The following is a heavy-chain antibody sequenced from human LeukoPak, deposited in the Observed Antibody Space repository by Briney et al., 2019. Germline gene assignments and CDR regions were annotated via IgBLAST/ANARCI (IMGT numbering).Heavy chain of an antibody. V-gene: IGHV4-4*02. D-gene: IGHD6-13*01. CDR3: ARVAAGIGSFQH. CDR1: GGSISSSNW. Sequence: PSETLSLTCAVSGGSISSSNWWSWVRQPPGKGLEWIGYIYYSGSTNYNPSLKSRVTISVDTSKNQLSLKLSSVTAADTAVYYCARVAAGIGSFQHWGQGTLVTVSS. CDR2: IYYSGST. J-gene: IGHJ1*01.